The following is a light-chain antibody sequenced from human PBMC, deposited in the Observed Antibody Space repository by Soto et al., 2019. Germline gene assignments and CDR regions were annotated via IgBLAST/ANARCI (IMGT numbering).Light chain of an antibody. Sequence: ALTQPASVSGSPGQSITISCTGTSSDVGSYNLVSWYQQHPGKAPKLMIYEGSKRPSGVFNRFSGSKSGNTASLTISGLQAEDEADYYCCSFAGSSTHVVFGGGTKLTVL. J-gene: IGLJ2*01. CDR2: EGS. CDR3: CSFAGSSTHVV. CDR1: SSDVGSYNL. V-gene: IGLV2-23*01.